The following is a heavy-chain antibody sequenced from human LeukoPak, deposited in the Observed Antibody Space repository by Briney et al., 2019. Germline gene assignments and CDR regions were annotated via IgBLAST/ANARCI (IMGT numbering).Heavy chain of an antibody. Sequence: GGSLRLSCAASGFTFSSYEMNWVRQAPGKGLEWVSYISSSGSNIKYADSVKGRFTISRGNAKNSLYLQMNSLRAEDTAVYYCARDGFVYDSSGYRLFNYWGQGTLVTVSS. CDR3: ARDGFVYDSSGYRLFNY. J-gene: IGHJ4*02. D-gene: IGHD3-22*01. CDR1: GFTFSSYE. V-gene: IGHV3-48*03. CDR2: ISSSGSNI.